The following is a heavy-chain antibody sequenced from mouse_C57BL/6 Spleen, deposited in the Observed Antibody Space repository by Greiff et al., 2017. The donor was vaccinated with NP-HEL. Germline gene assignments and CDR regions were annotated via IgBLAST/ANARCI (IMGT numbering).Heavy chain of an antibody. J-gene: IGHJ4*01. Sequence: QVQLQQSGPGLVQPSQSLSITCTVSGFSLTSYGVHWVRQSPGKGLEWLGVIWSGGSTDYNAAFISRLSISKDNSKSQVFFKMNSLQADDTAIYYCARSEKGYDVGNYAMDYWGQGTSVTVSS. D-gene: IGHD2-2*01. CDR2: IWSGGST. CDR3: ARSEKGYDVGNYAMDY. CDR1: GFSLTSYG. V-gene: IGHV2-2*01.